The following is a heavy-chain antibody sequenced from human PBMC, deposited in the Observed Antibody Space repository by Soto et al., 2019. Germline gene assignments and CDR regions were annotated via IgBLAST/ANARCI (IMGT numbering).Heavy chain of an antibody. CDR3: ASLLEWGYGDYPFRYFDL. Sequence: QVQLQESGPGLVKPSQTLSLTCTVSGGSISSGDYYWSWIRQPPGKGLEWIGYIYYSGSTYYNPSLKSRVTISVDTSKNQFSLKLSSVTAADTAVYYCASLLEWGYGDYPFRYFDLWGRGTLVTVSS. CDR1: GGSISSGDYY. CDR2: IYYSGST. V-gene: IGHV4-30-4*01. D-gene: IGHD4-17*01. J-gene: IGHJ2*01.